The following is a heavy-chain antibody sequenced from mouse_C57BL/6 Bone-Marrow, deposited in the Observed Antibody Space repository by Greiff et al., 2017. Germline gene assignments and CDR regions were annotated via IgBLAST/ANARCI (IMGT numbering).Heavy chain of an antibody. V-gene: IGHV5-4*01. J-gene: IGHJ3*01. CDR3: ARDGPAWFAY. CDR2: ISDGGSYT. CDR1: GFTFSSYA. Sequence: EVHLVESGGGLVKPGGSLKLSCAASGFTFSSYAMSWVRQTPEKRLEWVATISDGGSYTYYPDNVKGRFTISRDNAKNNLYLQMSHLKSEDTAMYSGARDGPAWFAYWGQGTLVTVSA.